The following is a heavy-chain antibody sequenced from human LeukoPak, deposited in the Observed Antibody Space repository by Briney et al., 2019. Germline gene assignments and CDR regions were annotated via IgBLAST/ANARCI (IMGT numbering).Heavy chain of an antibody. CDR3: ARGGEDIVVVPAAPWANWFDP. D-gene: IGHD2-2*01. CDR2: MNPNSGNT. V-gene: IGHV1-8*03. J-gene: IGHJ5*02. Sequence: ASVKVSCKASGYTFTSYDTNWVRQATGQGLEWMGWMNPNSGNTGYAQKFQGRVTITRNTSISTAYMELSSLRSEDTAVYYCARGGEDIVVVPAAPWANWFDPWGQGTLVTVSS. CDR1: GYTFTSYD.